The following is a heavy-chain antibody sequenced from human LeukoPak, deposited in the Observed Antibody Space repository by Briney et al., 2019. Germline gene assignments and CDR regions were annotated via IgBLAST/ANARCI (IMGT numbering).Heavy chain of an antibody. CDR3: TSNYYDSSGYSMGGDY. CDR2: IRSKANSYAT. CDR1: GFTFSGSA. J-gene: IGHJ4*02. D-gene: IGHD3-22*01. Sequence: PGGPLRLSCAASGFTFSGSAMHWVRQASGKGLEWVGRIRSKANSYATAYAASVKGRFTISRDDSKNTAYLQMNSLKAEDTAVYYCTSNYYDSSGYSMGGDYWGQGTLVTVSS. V-gene: IGHV3-73*01.